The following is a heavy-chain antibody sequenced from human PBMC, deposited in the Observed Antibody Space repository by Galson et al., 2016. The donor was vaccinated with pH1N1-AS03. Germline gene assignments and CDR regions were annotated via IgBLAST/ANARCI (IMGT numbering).Heavy chain of an antibody. CDR3: AKDYAYCNGPSCFNIDD. D-gene: IGHD2-21*01. V-gene: IGHV3-33*06. J-gene: IGHJ4*02. CDR1: GFAFSHYG. Sequence: SLRLSCAASGFAFSHYGMHWVRQAPGKGLEWVAVISYGGNNDYYGDSLKGRFTISRDNSKRTLFVQLNSLRRDDTAVYFCAKDYAYCNGPSCFNIDDWGQGTLVIVSP. CDR2: ISYGGNND.